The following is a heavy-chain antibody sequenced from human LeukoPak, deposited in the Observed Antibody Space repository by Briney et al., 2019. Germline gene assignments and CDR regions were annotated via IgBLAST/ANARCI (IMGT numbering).Heavy chain of an antibody. CDR2: ISYDGSNK. CDR1: GFTFSSYG. Sequence: GGSLRLSCAASGFTFSSYGMHGVRQAPGKGLEWVAVISYDGSNKYYADSVKGRFTISRDNSKNTLYLQMNSLRAEDTAVYYCAKTHCSGGSCYFLDYWGQGTLVTVSS. D-gene: IGHD2-15*01. CDR3: AKTHCSGGSCYFLDY. J-gene: IGHJ4*02. V-gene: IGHV3-30*18.